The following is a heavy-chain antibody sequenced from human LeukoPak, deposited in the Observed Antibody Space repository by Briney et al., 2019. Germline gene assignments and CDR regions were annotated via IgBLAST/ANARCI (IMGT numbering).Heavy chain of an antibody. CDR2: ISDSGGST. V-gene: IGHV3-64D*09. Sequence: GGSLRLSCSASGFPFSRYAMHWVRQAPGKGLEYVSAISDSGGSTYYADPVKGRFTISRDNSKNTLYLQMSSLRAEDTAVYFCVRRYSFGPYGMDVWGQGTTFTVSS. J-gene: IGHJ6*02. CDR1: GFPFSRYA. D-gene: IGHD2-15*01. CDR3: VRRYSFGPYGMDV.